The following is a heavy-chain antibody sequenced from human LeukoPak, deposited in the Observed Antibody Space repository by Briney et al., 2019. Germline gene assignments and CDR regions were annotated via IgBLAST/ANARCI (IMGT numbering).Heavy chain of an antibody. CDR1: GYTFTSYG. Sequence: GASVKVSCKASGYTFTSYGISWVRQAPGQGLEWMGWISAYNGNTNYAQKLQGRVTMTTDTSTSTAYMELRSLRSDDTAVYYCARSIVVVPAAINGYYMDVWGKGTTVTISS. CDR3: ARSIVVVPAAINGYYMDV. J-gene: IGHJ6*03. D-gene: IGHD2-2*01. CDR2: ISAYNGNT. V-gene: IGHV1-18*01.